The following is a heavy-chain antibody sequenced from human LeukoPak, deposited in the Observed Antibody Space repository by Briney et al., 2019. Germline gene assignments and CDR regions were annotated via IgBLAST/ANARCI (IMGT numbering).Heavy chain of an antibody. J-gene: IGHJ4*02. Sequence: GGSLRLSCAASGFTFNNYAMHRVRQAPGKGLEWMTVISFHGRDKFYADSMKGRLTISRDDSQNSLFMEMNSLRAEDTAVYYCVRQDCSAGSCYLDYWGQGVLVTVSS. D-gene: IGHD2-15*01. CDR2: ISFHGRDK. CDR3: VRQDCSAGSCYLDY. CDR1: GFTFNNYA. V-gene: IGHV3-30*01.